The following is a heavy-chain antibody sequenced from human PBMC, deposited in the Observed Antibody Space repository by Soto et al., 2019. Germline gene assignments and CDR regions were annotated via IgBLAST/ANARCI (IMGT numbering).Heavy chain of an antibody. CDR3: ARDTPVVVVTAIGYYYYYYGMDV. D-gene: IGHD2-21*02. V-gene: IGHV1-69*01. Sequence: QVQLVQSGAEVKNPGSSVKVSCKASGGTFSSYAISWVRQAPGQGLEWMGGIIPIFGTANYVQKFQGRVKITADEATSSAYMELSSLRSEDTGVYYCARDTPVVVVTAIGYYYYYYGMDVWCQGTTGTDSS. CDR1: GGTFSSYA. J-gene: IGHJ6*02. CDR2: IIPIFGTA.